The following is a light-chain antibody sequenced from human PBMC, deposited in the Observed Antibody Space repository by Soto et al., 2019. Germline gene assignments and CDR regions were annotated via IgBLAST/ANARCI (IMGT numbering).Light chain of an antibody. V-gene: IGLV1-40*01. CDR3: QSYDNRLTAYV. Sequence: QAVVTQPPSVSGAPGQRVTISCTGSSSNIGAGYDVHWYHQLPGTAPKLLVSTNNNRPSGVPDRFSASKSGTSASLAITGLQAEDGAHYYCQSYDNRLTAYVFGTGTKLTVL. J-gene: IGLJ1*01. CDR2: TNN. CDR1: SSNIGAGYD.